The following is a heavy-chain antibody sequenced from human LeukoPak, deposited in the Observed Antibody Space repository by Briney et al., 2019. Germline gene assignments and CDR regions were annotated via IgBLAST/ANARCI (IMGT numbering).Heavy chain of an antibody. V-gene: IGHV3-21*01. CDR3: ARDPDLDAFDI. J-gene: IGHJ3*02. Sequence: GRSLRLSCAASGFTFSSYSMNWVRQAPGKGLEWVSSISSSSSYIYYADSVKGRFTISRDSAKNSLYLQMNSLRAEDTAVYYCARDPDLDAFDIWGQGTMVTVSS. CDR2: ISSSSSYI. CDR1: GFTFSSYS.